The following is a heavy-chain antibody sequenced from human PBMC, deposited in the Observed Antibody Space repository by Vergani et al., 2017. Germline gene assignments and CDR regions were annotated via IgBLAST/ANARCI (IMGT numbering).Heavy chain of an antibody. D-gene: IGHD3-22*01. Sequence: QVQLVQSGAEVKKPGASVKVSCKASGYTFTSYGISWVRQAPGQGLEWMGGISAYNGNTNYAQKLQGRVTMTHDTSTSTAYMELRSLRSDDTAVYYRARVLGGRYYYDRSGSFDYWGQGTLVTVSA. V-gene: IGHV1-18*01. J-gene: IGHJ4*02. CDR3: ARVLGGRYYYDRSGSFDY. CDR2: ISAYNGNT. CDR1: GYTFTSYG.